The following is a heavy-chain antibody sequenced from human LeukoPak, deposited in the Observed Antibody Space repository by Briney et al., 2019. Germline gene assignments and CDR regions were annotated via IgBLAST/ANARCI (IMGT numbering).Heavy chain of an antibody. CDR2: IIPIFGTA. D-gene: IGHD2/OR15-2a*01. CDR1: GGTFSSYA. Sequence: SVKVSCKASGGTFSSYAISWVRQAPGQGLEWMGGIIPIFGTANYAQKFQGRVTITADESTSTAYMELSSLRSEDTAVYYCARGAWFYFEFDYWGQGTLVTVSS. V-gene: IGHV1-69*01. J-gene: IGHJ4*02. CDR3: ARGAWFYFEFDY.